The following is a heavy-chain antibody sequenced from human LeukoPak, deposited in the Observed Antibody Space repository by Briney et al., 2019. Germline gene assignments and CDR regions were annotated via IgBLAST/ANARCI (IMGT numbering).Heavy chain of an antibody. D-gene: IGHD3-22*01. Sequence: PSETLSLTCTVSGGSISSYYWSWIRQPPGKGLEWIGYIYYSGSTNYNPSLKSRVTISVDTSKNQFSLKLSSVTAADTAVYYCARGSYYYDSSGSWAFDIWGQGTMVTVSS. V-gene: IGHV4-59*01. CDR2: IYYSGST. CDR3: ARGSYYYDSSGSWAFDI. CDR1: GGSISSYY. J-gene: IGHJ3*02.